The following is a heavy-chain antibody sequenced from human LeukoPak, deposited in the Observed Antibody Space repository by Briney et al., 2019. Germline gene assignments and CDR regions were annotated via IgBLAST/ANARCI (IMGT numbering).Heavy chain of an antibody. D-gene: IGHD5/OR15-5a*01. CDR3: ARQVSDYFHYHLHV. V-gene: IGHV4-39*01. CDR2: IYYSGST. Sequence: SETLSLTCTVSGGSISSSSYYWGWIRQPPGGGLQWIGNIYYSGSTYYNPSLESRVTISLDPSKNSFSLELGSLTAPDTVFFYCARQVSDYFHYHLHVWGKGAAVTVSS. J-gene: IGHJ6*03. CDR1: GGSISSSSYY.